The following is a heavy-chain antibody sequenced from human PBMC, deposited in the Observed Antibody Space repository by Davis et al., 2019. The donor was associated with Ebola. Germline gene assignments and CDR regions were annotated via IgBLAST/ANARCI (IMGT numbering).Heavy chain of an antibody. J-gene: IGHJ5*02. Sequence: SETLSLTCTVPGGSISSSSYYWGWIRQPPGKGLAWIGSIYYSGSTYYNPSLKSRVTISVDTSKNQFSLKLSSVTAADTAVYYCARTVVVVAATPNWFDPWGQGTLVTVSS. CDR3: ARTVVVVAATPNWFDP. V-gene: IGHV4-39*01. CDR1: GGSISSSSYY. D-gene: IGHD2-15*01. CDR2: IYYSGST.